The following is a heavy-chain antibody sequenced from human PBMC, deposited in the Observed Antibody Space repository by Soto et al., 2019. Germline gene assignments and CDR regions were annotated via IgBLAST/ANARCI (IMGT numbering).Heavy chain of an antibody. CDR2: ISAYHGNT. J-gene: IGHJ4*02. CDR3: AIHSSDLYYFDY. Sequence: ASVKVSCKASGYTFTSYGISWVRQAPGQGLEWMGWISAYHGNTNYAQKLQGRVTITTDKSTSTAYMELSSLRSEDTAVYYCAIHSSDLYYFDYWGQGTLVTVSS. V-gene: IGHV1-18*01. D-gene: IGHD6-19*01. CDR1: GYTFTSYG.